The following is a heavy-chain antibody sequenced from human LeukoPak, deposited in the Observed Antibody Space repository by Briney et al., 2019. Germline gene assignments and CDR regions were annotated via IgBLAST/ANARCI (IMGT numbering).Heavy chain of an antibody. D-gene: IGHD6-13*01. J-gene: IGHJ5*02. CDR2: IYHSGST. CDR1: GYSISSGYY. Sequence: SETLSLTCTVSGYSISSGYYWAWIRQPPGKGLEWIGSIYHSGSTYYNPSLKSRVTISIDTSKSQFSLNLSSVTAADTAVYYCARDQIAAAGANWFDPWGQGTLVTVSS. CDR3: ARDQIAAAGANWFDP. V-gene: IGHV4-38-2*02.